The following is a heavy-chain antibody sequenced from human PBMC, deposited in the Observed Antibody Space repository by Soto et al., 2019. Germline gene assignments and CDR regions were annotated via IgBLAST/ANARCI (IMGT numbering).Heavy chain of an antibody. D-gene: IGHD5-18*01. CDR2: IYYSGST. Sequence: QVQLQESGPRLVKPSQTLSLTCTVSGGSISSGGYYWSWIRQHPGKGLEWIGYIYYSGSTYYNPSPKSRLTISLDMSKNQFSLKLSSVTAADTAVYYCACPGNNYGNQDAFDIWGQGTMVTVSS. CDR1: GGSISSGGYY. V-gene: IGHV4-31*03. CDR3: ACPGNNYGNQDAFDI. J-gene: IGHJ3*02.